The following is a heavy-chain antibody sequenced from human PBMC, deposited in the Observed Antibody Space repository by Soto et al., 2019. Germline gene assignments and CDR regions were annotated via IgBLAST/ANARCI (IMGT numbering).Heavy chain of an antibody. CDR3: ARGLLH. CDR1: GGSISSGGYY. D-gene: IGHD2-15*01. V-gene: IGHV4-31*03. CDR2: ISYSGTT. J-gene: IGHJ4*02. Sequence: QVQLQESGPGLVKPSQTLSLTCTVSGGSISSGGYYWSWIRRHPGKGLDWIGSISYSGTTFYTPSRTRRLTTSVVPSRNQPPLHLRSVTATVRAVYYCARGLLHWGQVALVTVSS.